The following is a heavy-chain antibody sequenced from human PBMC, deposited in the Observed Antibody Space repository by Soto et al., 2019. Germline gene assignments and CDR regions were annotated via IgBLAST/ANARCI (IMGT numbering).Heavy chain of an antibody. V-gene: IGHV1-46*01. CDR3: ARGDGRGSSGFYYYYGMDV. CDR2: IGPYDGSK. D-gene: IGHD1-26*01. CDR1: GFTFTSYF. J-gene: IGHJ6*02. Sequence: QVQLVQSGAEVKKPGASVKVSCKASGFTFTSYFFHWVRQASRQGLEWMGIIGPYDGSKNYQQSLAVGVTMTSDTSTSSVDMELRSLRSEDTAVYFCARGDGRGSSGFYYYYGMDVWGHGTMITISS.